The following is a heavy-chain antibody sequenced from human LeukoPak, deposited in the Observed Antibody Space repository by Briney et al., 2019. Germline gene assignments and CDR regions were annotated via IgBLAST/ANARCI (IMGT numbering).Heavy chain of an antibody. D-gene: IGHD2-15*01. CDR2: IYYSGST. Sequence: SETLSLTCTVSGGSISSYYWSWIRQPPGKGLEWIGYIYYSGSTNYNPSLKSRVTISVDTSKNQFSLKLSSVTAADTAMYYCARGHCSGGSCYSAPFDYWGQGTLVTVSS. CDR1: GGSISSYY. J-gene: IGHJ4*02. CDR3: ARGHCSGGSCYSAPFDY. V-gene: IGHV4-59*01.